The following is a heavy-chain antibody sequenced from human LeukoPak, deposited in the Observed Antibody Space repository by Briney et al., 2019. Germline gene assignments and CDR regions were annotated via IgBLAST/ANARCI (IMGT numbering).Heavy chain of an antibody. CDR2: INSDGSRT. J-gene: IGHJ4*02. CDR3: AKVLRYFDWLDQGPPDFDY. V-gene: IGHV3-74*01. CDR1: GFTFSRYW. D-gene: IGHD3-9*01. Sequence: GGSLRLSCAASGFTFSRYWMHWFRQAPGKGLVWVAHINSDGSRTSYTDSVKGRFTISRDNSKNTLYLQMNSLRAEDTAVYYCAKVLRYFDWLDQGPPDFDYWGQGTLVTVSS.